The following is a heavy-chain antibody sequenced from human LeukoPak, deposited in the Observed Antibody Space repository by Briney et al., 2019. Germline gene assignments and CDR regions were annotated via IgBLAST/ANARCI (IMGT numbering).Heavy chain of an antibody. D-gene: IGHD6-19*01. Sequence: PSETLSLNCTVSGGSISSYYWSWIRQPPGKGLEWIGYIYYSGSTNYNPSLKSRVTISVDTSKNQFSLKLSSVTAADTAVYYCARAVAGLYYFDYWGQGTLVTVSS. CDR3: ARAVAGLYYFDY. J-gene: IGHJ4*02. CDR1: GGSISSYY. V-gene: IGHV4-59*01. CDR2: IYYSGST.